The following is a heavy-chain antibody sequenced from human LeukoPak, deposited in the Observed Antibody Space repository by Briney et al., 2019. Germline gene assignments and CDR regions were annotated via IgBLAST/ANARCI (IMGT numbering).Heavy chain of an antibody. V-gene: IGHV1-2*02. CDR3: ATDVDIVATGFYYGMDV. CDR2: INPNSGGT. D-gene: IGHD5-12*01. CDR1: GYTFTGYY. Sequence: ASVKVSCKASGYTFTGYYMHWVRQAPGQGLEWMGWINPNSGGTNYAQKFQGRVTMTRDTSIRTAYMELSRLSSDHTAVYYCATDVDIVATGFYYGMDVWGQGTTVTVSS. J-gene: IGHJ6*02.